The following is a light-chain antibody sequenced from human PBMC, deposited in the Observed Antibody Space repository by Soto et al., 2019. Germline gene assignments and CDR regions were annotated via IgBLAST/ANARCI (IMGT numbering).Light chain of an antibody. V-gene: IGLV2-8*01. Sequence: QSVLTQPPSASGSPGQSVAISCTGTSSDVGGYNYVSWYQQHPGKAPKLMIYEVNKRPSGVPDRFSGSKSGNTASLTVSGLQAEDEADYYCSSFAGDINYVFGTGTKVTVL. CDR2: EVN. CDR3: SSFAGDINYV. J-gene: IGLJ1*01. CDR1: SSDVGGYNY.